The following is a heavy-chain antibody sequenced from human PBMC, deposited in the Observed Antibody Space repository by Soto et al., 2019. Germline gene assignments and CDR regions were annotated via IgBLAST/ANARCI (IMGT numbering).Heavy chain of an antibody. CDR2: IYPDDSDT. J-gene: IGHJ4*02. CDR3: ASSVLVTSTMNYFDL. V-gene: IGHV5-51*01. D-gene: IGHD2-8*02. CDR1: GYSFSNFW. Sequence: PGESLKISCQASGYSFSNFWIAWVRQMPGEGLEWPGIIYPDDSDTRYSPSFLGQVTISADKSIKTTYLQWSSLKASDTAIYFCASSVLVTSTMNYFDLWGQGTLVTVSS.